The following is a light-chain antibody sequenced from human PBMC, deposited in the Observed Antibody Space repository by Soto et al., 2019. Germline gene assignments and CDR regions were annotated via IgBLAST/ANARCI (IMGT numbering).Light chain of an antibody. J-gene: IGKJ1*01. Sequence: DVVMTQSPLSLPVTPGEPASIPCRSSQSLLHHNGYSYLDWYLQKPGQSPQLLIYWGSNRASGVPDRFSGSGSGTDFTLKISRVEAEDVGVFYCMQALQTPRTFGQGTKVEIK. V-gene: IGKV2-28*01. CDR2: WGS. CDR1: QSLLHHNGYSY. CDR3: MQALQTPRT.